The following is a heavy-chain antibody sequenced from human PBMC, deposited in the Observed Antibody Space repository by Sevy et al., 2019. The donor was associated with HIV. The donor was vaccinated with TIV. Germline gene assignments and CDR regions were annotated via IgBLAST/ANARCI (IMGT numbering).Heavy chain of an antibody. CDR1: GFTFDDYA. Sequence: SLKISCAASGFTFDDYAMHWVRQAPGKGLEWVSSITWNSGSIDYADSVKGRFTMSRDNVKNFLYLQMNSLRAEDTAFYYCARDSYPPTTVLRGYFQYWGQGTLVTVSS. J-gene: IGHJ1*01. CDR2: ITWNSGSI. V-gene: IGHV3-9*01. D-gene: IGHD4-17*01. CDR3: ARDSYPPTTVLRGYFQY.